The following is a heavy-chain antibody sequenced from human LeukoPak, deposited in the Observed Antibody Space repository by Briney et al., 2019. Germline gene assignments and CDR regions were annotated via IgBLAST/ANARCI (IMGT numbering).Heavy chain of an antibody. V-gene: IGHV3-43*02. CDR3: AKDSLGRNYYFYYMDV. J-gene: IGHJ6*03. CDR2: ISGDGGSTST. CDR1: GFTFDDYA. Sequence: GGSLRLSXAASGFTFDDYAMHWVRQVPGKGLEWVSLISGDGGSTSTYYADSVKGRFTISRDNSKNSLYLQMNSLRTEDTALYYCAKDSLGRNYYFYYMDVWGRGTTVTVSS. D-gene: IGHD1-1*01.